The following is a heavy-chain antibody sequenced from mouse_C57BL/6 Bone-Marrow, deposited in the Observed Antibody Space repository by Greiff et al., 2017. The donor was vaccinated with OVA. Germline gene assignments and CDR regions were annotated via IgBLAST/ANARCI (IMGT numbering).Heavy chain of an antibody. Sequence: QVQLQQPGAELVKPGASVKMSCKASGYTFTSYWITWVKQRPGQGLEWIGDIYPGSGSTNYNEKFKSKATLTVDTSSSTAYMQLSSLTSEDSAVYYGACGYYVPLYAMDYWGQGTSVTVSS. J-gene: IGHJ4*01. V-gene: IGHV1-55*01. D-gene: IGHD2-3*01. CDR3: ACGYYVPLYAMDY. CDR2: IYPGSGST. CDR1: GYTFTSYW.